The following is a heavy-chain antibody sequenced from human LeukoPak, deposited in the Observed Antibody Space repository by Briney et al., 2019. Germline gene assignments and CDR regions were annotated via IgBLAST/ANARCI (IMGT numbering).Heavy chain of an antibody. CDR1: GYTFTGYY. D-gene: IGHD3-9*01. Sequence: ASVKVSCKASGYTFTGYYMHWVRHAPGQGLEWMGRINPSSGGTSYAQKFQGRVTMTRDTSISTAYMELSRLRSDDTAVYYCARDRNVLRYFDWLLNYWGQGTLVTASS. CDR2: INPSSGGT. V-gene: IGHV1-2*06. J-gene: IGHJ4*02. CDR3: ARDRNVLRYFDWLLNY.